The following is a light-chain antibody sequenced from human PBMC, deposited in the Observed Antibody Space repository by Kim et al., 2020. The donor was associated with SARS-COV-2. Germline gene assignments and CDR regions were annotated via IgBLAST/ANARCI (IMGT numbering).Light chain of an antibody. V-gene: IGLV3-1*01. CDR2: QDS. CDR1: KLGDKY. CDR3: QAWDSNTGVV. Sequence: SYELTQPPSVSVSPGQTASITCSGDKLGDKYACWYQQKPGQSPVLVIYQDSKRPSGIPERFSGSNSGNTATLTISGTQAMDEADYYCQAWDSNTGVVFGGGTQLT. J-gene: IGLJ2*01.